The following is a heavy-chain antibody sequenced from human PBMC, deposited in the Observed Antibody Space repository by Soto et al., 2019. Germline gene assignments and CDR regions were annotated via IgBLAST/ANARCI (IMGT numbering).Heavy chain of an antibody. D-gene: IGHD3-22*01. Sequence: EVQLVESGGVLVKPGGSLRLSCAASGFTFSYYTMTWVRQAPGKGLEWVSSIRSDGNDKYYADSVKGRFTIARDNAKKSLYLHLNTLRADDTAVYYCAREADDSPVYWGQGTLVTVSS. V-gene: IGHV3-21*01. CDR3: AREADDSPVY. CDR2: IRSDGNDK. J-gene: IGHJ4*02. CDR1: GFTFSYYT.